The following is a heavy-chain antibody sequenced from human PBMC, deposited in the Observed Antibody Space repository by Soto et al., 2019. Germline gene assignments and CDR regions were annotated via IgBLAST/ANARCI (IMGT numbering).Heavy chain of an antibody. CDR1: GGSITSYH. V-gene: IGHV4-59*01. D-gene: IGHD3-10*01. Sequence: SETLSLTCIVSGGSITSYHWSWIRQFPGKGLEWIAYTSYTGNTNYNPSLQSRVTISMDTSKNQLSLKLSSVTAADTAVYYCASYRGGRGIYYFGMDVWGQGTTVTVSS. CDR2: TSYTGNT. J-gene: IGHJ6*02. CDR3: ASYRGGRGIYYFGMDV.